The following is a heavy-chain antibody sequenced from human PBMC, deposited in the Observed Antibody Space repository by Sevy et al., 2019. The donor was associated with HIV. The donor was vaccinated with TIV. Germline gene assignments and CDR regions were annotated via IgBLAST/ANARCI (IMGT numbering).Heavy chain of an antibody. D-gene: IGHD3-22*01. Sequence: ASVKVSCKASGGTFSSYAISWVRQAPGQGLEWMGGIIPILGIANYAQKFQGRVTITADKSTSTAYMELSSLRSEDTAVCYCARDGDYYDSSGHGRVDWFDPWGQGTLVTVSS. V-gene: IGHV1-69*10. CDR2: IIPILGIA. J-gene: IGHJ5*02. CDR3: ARDGDYYDSSGHGRVDWFDP. CDR1: GGTFSSYA.